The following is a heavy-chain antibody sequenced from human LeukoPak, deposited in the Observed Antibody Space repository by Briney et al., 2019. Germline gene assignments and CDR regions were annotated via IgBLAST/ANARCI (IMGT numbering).Heavy chain of an antibody. J-gene: IGHJ4*02. CDR1: GGSISNYY. CDR2: RYYSGST. Sequence: SETLSLTSTVSGGSISNYYWGWIRQPPGKGLEWIGIRYYSGSTYYNPSLKSRVTISVDTSKNQFSLKLSSVTAADTAVYYCARWGVPSGSYYIFDYWGQGTLVTVSS. D-gene: IGHD3-10*01. CDR3: ARWGVPSGSYYIFDY. V-gene: IGHV4-39*01.